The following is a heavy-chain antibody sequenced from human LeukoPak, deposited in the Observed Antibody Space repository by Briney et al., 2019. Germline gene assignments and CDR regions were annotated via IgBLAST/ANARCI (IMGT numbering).Heavy chain of an antibody. CDR2: IYTTGAT. Sequence: KPSETLSLTCTVSSGSINSYYWGWVRQPPGKGLEWIGRIYTTGATQYNPSLKSRVTMSVDTSTNQFSLNLRSMTAADTAAYYCGRQGYTASYYFLDYWSQGTLVAVS. CDR3: GRQGYTASYYFLDY. V-gene: IGHV4-4*07. D-gene: IGHD1-26*01. CDR1: SGSINSYY. J-gene: IGHJ4*02.